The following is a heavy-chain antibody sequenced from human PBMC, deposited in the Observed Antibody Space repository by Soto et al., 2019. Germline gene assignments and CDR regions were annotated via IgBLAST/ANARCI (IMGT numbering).Heavy chain of an antibody. CDR3: AKDLRFRLHPIQPIDY. CDR1: GFTFSSYA. CDR2: ISGSGGST. V-gene: IGHV3-23*01. Sequence: GGSLRLSCAASGFTFSSYAMSWVRQAPGKGLEWVSAISGSGGSTYYADSVKGRFTISRDNSKNTLYLQMNSLRAEDTAVYYYAKDLRFRLHPIQPIDYWGQATLVTVSS. J-gene: IGHJ4*02. D-gene: IGHD4-4*01.